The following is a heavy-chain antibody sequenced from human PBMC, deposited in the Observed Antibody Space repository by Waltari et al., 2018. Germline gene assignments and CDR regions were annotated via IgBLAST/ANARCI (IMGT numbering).Heavy chain of an antibody. V-gene: IGHV3-30*01. CDR3: ARDPELWPTAIDY. CDR2: TSYDESNK. D-gene: IGHD1-7*01. CDR1: GFTFNNYA. J-gene: IGHJ4*02. Sequence: QVQLVESGGGVVQPGRSLRLSCAASGFTFNNYALHWVRQTPGRGLDWVAVTSYDESNKFYADSVKGRFTISRDNSKNMLYLQMNNLRPEDTAVHYCARDPELWPTAIDYWGQGTLVTVSS.